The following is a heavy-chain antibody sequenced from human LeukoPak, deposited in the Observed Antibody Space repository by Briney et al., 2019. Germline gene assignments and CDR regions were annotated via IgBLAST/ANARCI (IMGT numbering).Heavy chain of an antibody. CDR1: GGSFSGYY. CDR2: INHSEIT. CDR3: ARAVTYHDVLTGYYRDYFDY. D-gene: IGHD3-9*01. Sequence: SETLSLNCAVYGGSFSGYYWSWIRQPPGKGLEWIGEINHSEITNYNPSLKSRVTISVDTSKNQFSLKLSSVTAADTAVYYCARAVTYHDVLTGYYRDYFDYWGQGILVTVSS. J-gene: IGHJ4*02. V-gene: IGHV4-34*01.